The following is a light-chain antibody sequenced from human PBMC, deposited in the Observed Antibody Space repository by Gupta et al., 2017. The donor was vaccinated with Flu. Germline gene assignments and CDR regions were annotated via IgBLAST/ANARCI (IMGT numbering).Light chain of an antibody. J-gene: IGKJ1*01. Sequence: EIVLTQSPGTLSLSPGERATLSCRASQGVSSSSLAWYQQKPGQAPRLLIFGASSRATGIPDRFSGSGSGTDFTLTISRLEPEDFAVYYCQQYGGSPWTFGQGTNVEIK. CDR3: QQYGGSPWT. V-gene: IGKV3-20*01. CDR1: QGVSSSS. CDR2: GAS.